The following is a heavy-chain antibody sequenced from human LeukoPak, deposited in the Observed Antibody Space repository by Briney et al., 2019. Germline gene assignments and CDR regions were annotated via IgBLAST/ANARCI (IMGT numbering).Heavy chain of an antibody. D-gene: IGHD6-6*01. Sequence: GGSLRLSCAVSGFTFRSHAMSWVRQAPGKGLEWVSSISSSSSYIYYADSVKGRFTISRDNAKNSLYLQMNSLRAEDTAVYYCERVHLTPRQLAEGNFDYWGQGTLVTVSS. J-gene: IGHJ4*02. V-gene: IGHV3-21*01. CDR3: ERVHLTPRQLAEGNFDY. CDR1: GFTFRSHA. CDR2: ISSSSSYI.